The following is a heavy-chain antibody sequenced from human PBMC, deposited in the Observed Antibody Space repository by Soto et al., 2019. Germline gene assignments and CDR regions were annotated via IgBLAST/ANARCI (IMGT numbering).Heavy chain of an antibody. CDR1: GFTFSNAW. Sequence: EVQLVESGGGLVKPGGFLRLSCAASGFTFSNAWMSWVRQAPGKGLEWVGRIKSKTDGGTTDYAAPVKGRFTISRDDSKNTLYLQMNSLKTEDTAVYYCTTEIYGDYVGYWGQGTLVTVSS. V-gene: IGHV3-15*01. CDR3: TTEIYGDYVGY. CDR2: IKSKTDGGTT. D-gene: IGHD4-17*01. J-gene: IGHJ4*02.